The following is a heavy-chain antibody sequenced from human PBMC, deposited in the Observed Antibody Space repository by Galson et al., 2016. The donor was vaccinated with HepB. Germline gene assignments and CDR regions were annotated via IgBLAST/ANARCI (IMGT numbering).Heavy chain of an antibody. J-gene: IGHJ4*02. CDR1: EFIFSNYW. V-gene: IGHV3-7*03. Sequence: SLRLSCAASEFIFSNYWMSWVRQAPGKGLEWVANIKEDGNVKHYVDSVKGRFTVSSDNAKNSLYLHMDSLTAEDTAVYYCARSGVYSSGWYGFDYWGQGSLVTVSS. D-gene: IGHD6-19*01. CDR3: ARSGVYSSGWYGFDY. CDR2: IKEDGNVK.